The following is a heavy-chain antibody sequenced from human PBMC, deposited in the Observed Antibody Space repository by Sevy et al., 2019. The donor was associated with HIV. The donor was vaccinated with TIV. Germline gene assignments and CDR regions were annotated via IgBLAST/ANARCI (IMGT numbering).Heavy chain of an antibody. Sequence: GGSLRLSCTASGFTFGDYAMSWFRQAPGKGLEWVGYSRSKAYGGTTEYAASVKGRFTISRDDSKSIAYLQMNSLKTEDTAVYYCTREGGSITMVRGEDGMDVWGQGTTVTVSS. CDR3: TREGGSITMVRGEDGMDV. J-gene: IGHJ6*02. CDR2: SRSKAYGGTT. CDR1: GFTFGDYA. D-gene: IGHD3-10*01. V-gene: IGHV3-49*03.